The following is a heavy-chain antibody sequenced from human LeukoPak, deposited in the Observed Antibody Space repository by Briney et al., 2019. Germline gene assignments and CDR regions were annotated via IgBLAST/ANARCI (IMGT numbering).Heavy chain of an antibody. CDR2: ISDSGST. J-gene: IGHJ4*02. CDR1: GGSLSTHH. V-gene: IGHV4-59*11. Sequence: SETLSLTCVVSGGSLSTHHWSWIRQSPGRGLEWIGYISDSGSTYYNPSLKSRVTISVDTSKNQFSLKLSSVTAADTAVYYCARVGGYYPRNIDYWGQGTLVTVSS. D-gene: IGHD3-22*01. CDR3: ARVGGYYPRNIDY.